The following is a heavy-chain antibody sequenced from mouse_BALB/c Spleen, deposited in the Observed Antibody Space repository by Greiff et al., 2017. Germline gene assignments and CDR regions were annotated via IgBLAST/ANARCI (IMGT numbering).Heavy chain of an antibody. CDR3: ARSECDGSSYAWFAD. CDR2: VYPANGNT. D-gene: IGHD1-1*01. V-gene: IGHV14-3*02. J-gene: IGHJ3*01. Sequence: EVQLQQSGAELVKPGASVKLSCTASGFNIKDTYMHWVKQRPEQGLEWIGRVYPANGNTKYDPKFQGKATITADTSSNTAYLQISSLTSEGTAVYYCARSECDGSSYAWFADWGQGTLVTVSA. CDR1: GFNIKDTY.